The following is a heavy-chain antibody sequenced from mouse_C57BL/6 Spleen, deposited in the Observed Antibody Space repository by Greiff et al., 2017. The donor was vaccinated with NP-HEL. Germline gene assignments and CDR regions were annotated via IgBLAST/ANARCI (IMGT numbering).Heavy chain of an antibody. Sequence: VQLQQPGAELVKPGASVKLSCKASGYTFTSYWMHWVKQRPGQGLEWIGMIHPNSGSTNYNEKFKSKATLTVDKSSSTAYMQLSSLTSEDSAVYYCARPVTTGAMDYWGQGTSVTVSS. CDR3: ARPVTTGAMDY. V-gene: IGHV1-64*01. J-gene: IGHJ4*01. CDR2: IHPNSGST. D-gene: IGHD2-2*01. CDR1: GYTFTSYW.